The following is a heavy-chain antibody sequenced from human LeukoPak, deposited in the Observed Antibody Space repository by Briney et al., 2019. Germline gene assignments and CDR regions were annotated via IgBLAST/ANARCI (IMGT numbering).Heavy chain of an antibody. J-gene: IGHJ4*02. CDR2: INAGNGNT. Sequence: ASVKVSCKASGYTFTNNGISWVRQAPGQRLEWMGWINAGNGNTKYSQKFQGRVTITRDTSASTAYMKLSSLRSEDTAVYYCARDRGVTMVRGVIDSFDYWGQGTLVTVSS. V-gene: IGHV1-3*01. D-gene: IGHD3-10*01. CDR1: GYTFTNNG. CDR3: ARDRGVTMVRGVIDSFDY.